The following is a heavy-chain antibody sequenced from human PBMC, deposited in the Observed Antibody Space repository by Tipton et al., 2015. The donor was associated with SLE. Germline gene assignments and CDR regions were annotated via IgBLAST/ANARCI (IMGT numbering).Heavy chain of an antibody. CDR1: GGSIVTNTYY. CDR2: IFYGGST. J-gene: IGHJ4*02. D-gene: IGHD1-14*01. CDR3: ARHGGVLRITNFDY. V-gene: IGHV4-39*01. Sequence: TLSLTCSVSGGSIVTNTYYWGWVRQTPGKALEWIGSIFYGGSTSYNPSLKSRITISVDTSKNQFSLKMTSMTAADTSIYYCARHGGVLRITNFDYWGQGTLVTVSS.